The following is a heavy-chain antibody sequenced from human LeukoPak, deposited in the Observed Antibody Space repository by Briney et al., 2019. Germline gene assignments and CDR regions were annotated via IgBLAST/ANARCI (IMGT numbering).Heavy chain of an antibody. D-gene: IGHD3-3*01. V-gene: IGHV3-66*01. Sequence: GGSLRLSCAASGFTVSSNYMSWVRQAPGKGLEWVSAIYSGGSTYYADSVKGRFTISRDNSKNTLYLQMNSLRAEDTAVYYCARGDFWSGDIYYYYGMDVWGQGTTVTVSS. J-gene: IGHJ6*02. CDR2: IYSGGST. CDR3: ARGDFWSGDIYYYYGMDV. CDR1: GFTVSSNY.